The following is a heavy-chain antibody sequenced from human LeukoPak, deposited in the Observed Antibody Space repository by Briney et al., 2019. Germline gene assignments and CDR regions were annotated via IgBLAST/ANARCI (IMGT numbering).Heavy chain of an antibody. CDR2: VNLQGST. D-gene: IGHD3-10*01. V-gene: IGHV4-4*02. CDR1: GGSISNTNW. J-gene: IGHJ4*02. Sequence: PSETLSLTCGVSGGSISNTNWWTWVRQPPGKGLEWIGEVNLQGSTNYNPSLKSRVTISVDTSKNQFSLKLSSVTAADTAVYYCARRGDTGPGNDFDYWGQGTLVTVSS. CDR3: ARRGDTGPGNDFDY.